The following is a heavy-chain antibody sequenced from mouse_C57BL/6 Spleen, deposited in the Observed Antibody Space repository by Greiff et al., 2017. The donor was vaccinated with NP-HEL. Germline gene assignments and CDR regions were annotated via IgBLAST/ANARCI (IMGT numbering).Heavy chain of an antibody. J-gene: IGHJ2*01. Sequence: QVQLKQPGAELVRPGSSVKLSCKASGYTFTSYWMHWVKQRPIQGLEWIGNIDPSDSETHYNQKFKDKATLTVDKSSSPAYMQLSSLTSEDSAVYYCARRELGHYFDYWGQGTTLTVSS. CDR3: ARRELGHYFDY. V-gene: IGHV1-52*01. D-gene: IGHD4-1*01. CDR1: GYTFTSYW. CDR2: IDPSDSET.